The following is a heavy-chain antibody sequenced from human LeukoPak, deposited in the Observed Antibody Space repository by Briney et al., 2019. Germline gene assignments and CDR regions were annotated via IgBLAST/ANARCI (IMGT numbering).Heavy chain of an antibody. D-gene: IGHD3-22*01. CDR2: ISSSGSTI. J-gene: IGHJ1*01. CDR3: AKESYYYDSSYFQH. CDR1: GFTFSDYY. V-gene: IGHV3-11*01. Sequence: GGSLRLSCAASGFTFSDYYMSWIRQAPGKGLEWVSYISSSGSTIYYADSVKGRFTISRDNSKNTLYLQMNSLRAEDTAVYYCAKESYYYDSSYFQHWGQGTLVTVSS.